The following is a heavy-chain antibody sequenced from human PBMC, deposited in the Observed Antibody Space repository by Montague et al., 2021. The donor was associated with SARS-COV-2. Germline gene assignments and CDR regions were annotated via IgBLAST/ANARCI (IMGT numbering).Heavy chain of an antibody. D-gene: IGHD3-3*01. Sequence: SETLSLTCTVPGYSISSGYYWGWIRQPPGKGLEWIGSIYHSGSTYYNPSLKSRVTISVDTSENQFSLKLSSVTAADTAVYYCARDVRYYDFWSGRAQTSPDYWGQGTLVTVSS. J-gene: IGHJ4*02. V-gene: IGHV4-38-2*02. CDR1: GYSISSGYY. CDR3: ARDVRYYDFWSGRAQTSPDY. CDR2: IYHSGST.